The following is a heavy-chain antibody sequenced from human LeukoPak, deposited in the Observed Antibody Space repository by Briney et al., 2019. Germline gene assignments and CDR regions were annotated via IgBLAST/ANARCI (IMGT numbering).Heavy chain of an antibody. CDR1: GFTFSDSY. Sequence: GGSLRLSCAASGFTFSDSYMSWVRQAPGKGLEWVSYISSSGSTIYYADSVKGRFTISRDNAKNSLYLQMNSLRAEDTAVYYCAIYPTHIRYIVATMWGQGTLVTVSS. CDR2: ISSSGSTI. D-gene: IGHD5-12*01. CDR3: AIYPTHIRYIVATM. V-gene: IGHV3-11*01. J-gene: IGHJ4*02.